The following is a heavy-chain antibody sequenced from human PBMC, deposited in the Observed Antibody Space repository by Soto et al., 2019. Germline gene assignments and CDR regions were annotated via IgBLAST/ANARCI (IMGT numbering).Heavy chain of an antibody. J-gene: IGHJ6*02. CDR1: GYTFTNYW. Sequence: GESLKISCNGSGYTFTNYWIGWVRQMPGKGLEWMGIIYPGDSDTKYNPSFQGQVTISADKSITTTYLRWTSLKASDTAIYYCAASIFYYGMDVWGQGATVTVSS. V-gene: IGHV5-51*01. CDR2: IYPGDSDT. CDR3: AASIFYYGMDV.